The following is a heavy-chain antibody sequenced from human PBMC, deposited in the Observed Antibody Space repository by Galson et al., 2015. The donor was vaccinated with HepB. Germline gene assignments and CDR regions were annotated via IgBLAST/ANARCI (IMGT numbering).Heavy chain of an antibody. Sequence: SLRLSCAASGFTFSSYWMSWVRQAPGKGLEWVANIKQDGSEKYYVDSVKGRFTISRDNAKNSLYLQMNSLRAEDTAVYYCARDSIAAPGGDWFDPWGQGTLVTVSS. D-gene: IGHD6-13*01. V-gene: IGHV3-7*03. CDR1: GFTFSSYW. CDR2: IKQDGSEK. J-gene: IGHJ5*02. CDR3: ARDSIAAPGGDWFDP.